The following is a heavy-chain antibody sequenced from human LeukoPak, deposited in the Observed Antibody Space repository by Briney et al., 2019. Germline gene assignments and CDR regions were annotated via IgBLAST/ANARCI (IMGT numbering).Heavy chain of an antibody. CDR1: GFTVSSYA. Sequence: GGSLRLSCAASGFTVSSYAMSWVRQAPGKGLEWVSVIYSGGSTYYADSVKGRFTISRDNSKNTLYLQMNSLRAEDTAVYYCARGHYYDSSGHYYAPYYFDYWGQGTLVTVSS. J-gene: IGHJ4*02. CDR3: ARGHYYDSSGHYYAPYYFDY. CDR2: IYSGGST. D-gene: IGHD3-22*01. V-gene: IGHV3-66*01.